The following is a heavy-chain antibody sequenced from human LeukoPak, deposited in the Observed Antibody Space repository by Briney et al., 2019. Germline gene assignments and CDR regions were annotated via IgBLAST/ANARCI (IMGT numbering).Heavy chain of an antibody. CDR3: ARLAVADTADFDY. D-gene: IGHD6-19*01. CDR2: INSDGSST. CDR1: GFTLSSYW. J-gene: IGHJ4*02. Sequence: GGSLRLSCAASGFTLSSYWMHWVRQAPGKGLVWVSRINSDGSSTSYADSVKGRFTISRDNAKNTLYLQMNSLRAEDTAVYYCARLAVADTADFDYWGQGTLVTVSS. V-gene: IGHV3-74*01.